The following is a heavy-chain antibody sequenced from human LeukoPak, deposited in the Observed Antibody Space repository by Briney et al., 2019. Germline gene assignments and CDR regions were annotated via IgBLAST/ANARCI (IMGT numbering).Heavy chain of an antibody. CDR2: ISGSGGST. CDR3: AKDRGWLVDY. CDR1: GFTFSTYA. Sequence: GGSLRLSCAASGFTFSTYAMNWVRQAPGEGLEWVSTISGSGGSTFYADSVKGRFTISRDNSKNTLYMQMNSLRVEDTAIYYCAKDRGWLVDYWGQGTLVTVSS. V-gene: IGHV3-23*01. D-gene: IGHD3-22*01. J-gene: IGHJ4*02.